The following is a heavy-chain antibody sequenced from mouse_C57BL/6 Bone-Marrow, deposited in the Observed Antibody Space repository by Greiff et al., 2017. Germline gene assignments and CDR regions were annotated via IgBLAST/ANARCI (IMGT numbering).Heavy chain of an antibody. CDR1: GFNIKDDY. Sequence: EVQLQESGAELVRPGASVKLSCTASGFNIKDDYMHWVKQRPEQGLEWIGWIDPENGDTEYASKFQGKATITADTSSNTAYLQLSSLTSEDTAVYYCTLYDYDGSWGQGTLVTVSA. J-gene: IGHJ3*01. D-gene: IGHD2-4*01. CDR3: TLYDYDGS. CDR2: IDPENGDT. V-gene: IGHV14-4*01.